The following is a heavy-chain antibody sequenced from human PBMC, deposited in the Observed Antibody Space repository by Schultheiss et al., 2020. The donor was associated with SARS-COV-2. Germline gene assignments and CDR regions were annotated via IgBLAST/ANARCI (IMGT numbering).Heavy chain of an antibody. Sequence: GESLKISCAASGFTFSSYGMHWVRQAPGKGLEWVAVISYDGSNKYYADSVKGRFTISRDNAKNTLYLQMNSLRAEDTALYYCAKDILSSNWKNFDYWGQGTLVTVSS. D-gene: IGHD6-13*01. J-gene: IGHJ4*02. CDR2: ISYDGSNK. CDR1: GFTFSSYG. CDR3: AKDILSSNWKNFDY. V-gene: IGHV3-30*18.